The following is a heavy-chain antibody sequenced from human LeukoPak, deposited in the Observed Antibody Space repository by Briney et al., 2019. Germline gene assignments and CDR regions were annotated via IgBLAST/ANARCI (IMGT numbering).Heavy chain of an antibody. CDR2: IWYDGGNK. Sequence: GGSLRLSCAASGFTFTSFGMHWVRQAPGKGLEWVAVIWYDGGNKYYADSVKGRFTISRDNSKNTLYLQMNSLRAEDTAVYYCARTAYYYDSSGYDDAFDIWGQGTMVTVSS. V-gene: IGHV3-33*01. J-gene: IGHJ3*02. D-gene: IGHD3-22*01. CDR3: ARTAYYYDSSGYDDAFDI. CDR1: GFTFTSFG.